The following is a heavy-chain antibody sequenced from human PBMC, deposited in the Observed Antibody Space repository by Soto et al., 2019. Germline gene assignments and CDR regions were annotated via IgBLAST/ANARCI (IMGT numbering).Heavy chain of an antibody. Sequence: EVQLLESGGGLVQPGRSLRLSCTASGFTFSSHAMTWVRQAPGKGLEWVSGLSDSGDSIYYADSVKGRFTIYRDNCMNTVYLQMNTLRVEDTAVYYCAKVSSSWYAGFFDLWGQGTLVTVSS. CDR1: GFTFSSHA. J-gene: IGHJ4*02. D-gene: IGHD6-13*01. CDR2: LSDSGDSI. CDR3: AKVSSSWYAGFFDL. V-gene: IGHV3-23*01.